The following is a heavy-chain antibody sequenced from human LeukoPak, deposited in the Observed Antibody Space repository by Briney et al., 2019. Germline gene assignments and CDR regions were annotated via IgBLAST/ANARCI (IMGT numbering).Heavy chain of an antibody. CDR1: GFTFSSYS. J-gene: IGHJ4*02. V-gene: IGHV3-21*01. D-gene: IGHD1-14*01. Sequence: GGSLRLSCAASGFTFSSYSMNWVRQAPGKGLEWVSFISSSSSYIYYADSVKGRFTISRDNAKNSLYLQMNSPRAEDTAVYYCARDSPKRTSQNHFDYWGQGTLVTVSS. CDR2: ISSSSSYI. CDR3: ARDSPKRTSQNHFDY.